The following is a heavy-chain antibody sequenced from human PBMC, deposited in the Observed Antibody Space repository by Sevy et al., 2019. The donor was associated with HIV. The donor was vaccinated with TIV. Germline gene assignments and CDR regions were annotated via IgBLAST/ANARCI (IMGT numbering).Heavy chain of an antibody. CDR2: YDPEDGET. V-gene: IGHV1-24*01. J-gene: IGHJ3*02. CDR1: GYSVSDLS. CDR3: ATSADYYDSSRDAFDI. D-gene: IGHD3-22*01. Sequence: ASVKVSCKVSGYSVSDLSIHWVRQAPGKGLEWMGGYDPEDGETIYAQKFQGRGTMTEDTSTDTAYMELSSLRSEDTGVYYCATSADYYDSSRDAFDIWGQGTMVTVSS.